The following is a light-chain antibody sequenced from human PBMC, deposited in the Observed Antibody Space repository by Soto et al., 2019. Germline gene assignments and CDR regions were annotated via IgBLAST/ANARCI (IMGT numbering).Light chain of an antibody. CDR3: QQYGISQNT. J-gene: IGKJ2*01. Sequence: ETVMTLSPGTLSLSPGERATLSCRASQSVSSGYLAWYQQKPGQAPRLLIFGASNRATGIPDRFTGSGSGTDFTLTISRLEPEDFAVYYCQQYGISQNTFGQGTKLEI. CDR2: GAS. CDR1: QSVSSGY. V-gene: IGKV3-20*01.